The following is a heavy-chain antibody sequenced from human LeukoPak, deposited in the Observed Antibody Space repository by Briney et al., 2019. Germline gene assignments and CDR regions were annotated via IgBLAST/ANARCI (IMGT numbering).Heavy chain of an antibody. Sequence: PSETLSLTCTVSGDSISSNRYWTWIRQPPGKGPEWMGNVHYSGSTNYSPSLRSRITISLDTSKNQISLKLSSVTAADTAVYYCARDVEYHSAWLRYWYFDLWGRGTLVSVSS. D-gene: IGHD6-6*01. V-gene: IGHV4-59*01. CDR3: ARDVEYHSAWLRYWYFDL. CDR2: VHYSGST. CDR1: GDSISSNRY. J-gene: IGHJ2*01.